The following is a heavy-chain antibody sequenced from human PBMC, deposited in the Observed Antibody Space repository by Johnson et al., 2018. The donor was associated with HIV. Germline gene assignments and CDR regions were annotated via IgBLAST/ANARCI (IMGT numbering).Heavy chain of an antibody. V-gene: IGHV3-20*04. D-gene: IGHD3-10*01. CDR1: GFTFDDYG. Sequence: VQLVESGGGLVKPGGSLRLSCAASGFTFDDYGMSWVRQAPGKGLEWVSGISWNGGSTGYADSVKGRFTISRDNAKNSLYLQMNSLRAEDTALYYCARARLLWFRELWPHDACDIWGQGTKVTVSS. CDR3: ARARLLWFRELWPHDACDI. J-gene: IGHJ3*02. CDR2: ISWNGGST.